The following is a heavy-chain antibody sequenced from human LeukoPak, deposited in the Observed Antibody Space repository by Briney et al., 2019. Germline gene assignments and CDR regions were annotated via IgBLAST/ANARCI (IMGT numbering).Heavy chain of an antibody. CDR1: GYTFTDYY. CDR2: INPNSGDT. V-gene: IGHV1-2*02. J-gene: IGHJ4*02. CDR3: ARRYGALYYFDY. D-gene: IGHD1-26*01. Sequence: ASVKVSCKASGYTFTDYYVYWVRQAPGQGLEWMGWINPNSGDTNYAQKFQGRVTMTRDTSISTAYMDLSSLRSDDTAMYYCARRYGALYYFDYWGQGTLVTVSS.